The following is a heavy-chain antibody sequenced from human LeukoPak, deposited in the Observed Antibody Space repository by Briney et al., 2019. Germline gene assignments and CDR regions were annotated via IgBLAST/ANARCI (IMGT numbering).Heavy chain of an antibody. CDR2: INPNSGGT. CDR3: ARDLSGLLPTTVY. CDR1: GYTFTGYY. V-gene: IGHV1-2*02. Sequence: ASVKVSCKASGYTFTGYYMHWVRQAPGQGLEWMGWINPNSGGTNYAQKFQGRVTMTRDTSISTAYMELSRLRSDYTAVYYCARDLSGLLPTTVYWGQGTLVTVSS. D-gene: IGHD2-21*02. J-gene: IGHJ4*02.